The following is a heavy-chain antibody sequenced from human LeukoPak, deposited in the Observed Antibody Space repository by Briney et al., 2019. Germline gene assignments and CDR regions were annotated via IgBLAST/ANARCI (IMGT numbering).Heavy chain of an antibody. J-gene: IGHJ5*02. CDR3: AREAENWFDP. D-gene: IGHD1-14*01. Sequence: GGSLRLSCAASGFTFSSYSMNWVRQAPGKGLEWVSYISSSGSTIYYADSVKGRFTISRDNAKNSLYLQMNSLRAEDTAVYYCAREAENWFDPWGQGTLVTVSS. CDR1: GFTFSSYS. V-gene: IGHV3-48*04. CDR2: ISSSGSTI.